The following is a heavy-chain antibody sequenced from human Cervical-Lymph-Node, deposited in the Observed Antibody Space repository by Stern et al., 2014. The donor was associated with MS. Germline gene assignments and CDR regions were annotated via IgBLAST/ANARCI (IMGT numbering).Heavy chain of an antibody. Sequence: VQLVESGGGVVQPGGSVRLSCAASGFIFGGYGMSWVRQAPGKGLEWVAIISSDGGNKYYADSVKGRFTISRDTSKSTLYLQMTGLRPEDTAVYYCARDLNSGELSFMLDDFDTWGQGTLVTVSS. CDR2: ISSDGGNK. D-gene: IGHD3-16*01. J-gene: IGHJ4*02. CDR1: GFIFGGYG. V-gene: IGHV3-30-3*01. CDR3: ARDLNSGELSFMLDDFDT.